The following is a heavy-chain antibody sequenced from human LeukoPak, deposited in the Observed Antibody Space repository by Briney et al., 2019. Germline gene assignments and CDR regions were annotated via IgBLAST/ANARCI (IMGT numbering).Heavy chain of an antibody. CDR3: ARHCRRFLEWLLPNWFDP. V-gene: IGHV4-39*01. CDR2: IYYSGST. CDR1: GGSISSSSYY. J-gene: IGHJ5*02. D-gene: IGHD3-3*01. Sequence: SETLSLTCTVSGGSISSSSYYWGWIRQPPGKGLEWIGSIYYSGSTYYNPSLKSRVTISVDTSKNQFSLKLSSVTAADTAVYYCARHCRRFLEWLLPNWFDPWGQGTLVTVSS.